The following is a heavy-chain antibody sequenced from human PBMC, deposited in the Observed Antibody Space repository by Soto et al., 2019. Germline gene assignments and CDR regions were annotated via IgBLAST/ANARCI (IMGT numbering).Heavy chain of an antibody. CDR1: GGTFSSYA. CDR3: ASGYCGGDCYSYYYYGMYF. J-gene: IGHJ6*02. Sequence: SVKVSCKASGGTFSSYAISWVRQAPGQGLEWMGGIIPIFGTANYAQKFQGRVTITADESTSTAYMELSSMRSEDTAVYYCASGYCGGDCYSYYYYGMYFWGQGTTVTVSS. CDR2: IIPIFGTA. D-gene: IGHD2-21*02. V-gene: IGHV1-69*13.